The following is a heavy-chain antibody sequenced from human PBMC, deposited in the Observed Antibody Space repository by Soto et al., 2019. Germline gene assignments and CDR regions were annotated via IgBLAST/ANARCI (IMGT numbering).Heavy chain of an antibody. CDR3: AQADIVLMGGAFDI. CDR1: GGTFSSHA. Sequence: QVQLVQSGAEVKKPGSSAKVSCKASGGTFSSHAVSWVRQAPGQGFEWMGGIIPIFGTVNYTQKFQDRLTITADESTSIAHMELSSLRSEDTAVYYCAQADIVLMGGAFDIWGQGTMVTVSS. CDR2: IIPIFGTV. J-gene: IGHJ3*02. V-gene: IGHV1-69*01. D-gene: IGHD2-8*01.